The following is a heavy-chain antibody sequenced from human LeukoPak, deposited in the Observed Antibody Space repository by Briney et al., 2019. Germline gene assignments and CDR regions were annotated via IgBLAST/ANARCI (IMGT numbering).Heavy chain of an antibody. CDR1: GFTFSSYW. J-gene: IGHJ5*02. CDR3: ARDRETYSNNRFDP. D-gene: IGHD2-15*01. V-gene: IGHV3-7*01. Sequence: GGSLRLSCAASGFTFSSYWMSWVRQAPGKGLEWVANIKQDGSEKYYVDSVKGRFTISRDNAKNSLYLQMNSLRAEDTAVYYCARDRETYSNNRFDPWGQGTLVTVSS. CDR2: IKQDGSEK.